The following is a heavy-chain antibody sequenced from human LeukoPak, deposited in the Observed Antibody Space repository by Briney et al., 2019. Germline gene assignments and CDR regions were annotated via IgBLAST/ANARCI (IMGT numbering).Heavy chain of an antibody. J-gene: IGHJ4*02. CDR3: ARETTVTHDIGY. CDR2: ISPNSGGT. V-gene: IGHV1-2*02. D-gene: IGHD4-17*01. CDR1: GYTFTGYY. Sequence: RASVKVSCKASGYTFTGYYMHWVRQAPGQGLEWMGWISPNSGGTNYAQKFQGRVTMTRDTSISTAYMELSRLRSDDTAVYYCARETTVTHDIGYWGQGTLVTVSS.